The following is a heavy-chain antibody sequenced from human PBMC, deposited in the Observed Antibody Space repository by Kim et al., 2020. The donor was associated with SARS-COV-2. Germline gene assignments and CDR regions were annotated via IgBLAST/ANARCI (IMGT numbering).Heavy chain of an antibody. J-gene: IGHJ5*02. CDR3: ARARSRAVAAKWQLVGLPLYP. CDR2: INPDGGST. Sequence: ASVKVSCMASGYTFTSYYLHWVRQAPGQGLEWMGVINPDGGSTNFAQKFQGRLTMTADTSTTTVYMELDSLPYDDTAIYYCARARSRAVAAKWQLVGLPLYPWGQGTLVTVSS. CDR1: GYTFTSYY. V-gene: IGHV1-46*01. D-gene: IGHD6-6*01.